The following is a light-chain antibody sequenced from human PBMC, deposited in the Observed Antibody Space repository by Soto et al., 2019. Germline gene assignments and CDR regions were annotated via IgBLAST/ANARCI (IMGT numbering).Light chain of an antibody. CDR2: GNS. Sequence: QPVLTQPPSVSGAPGQRVTISCTGSSSNIGAGYDVHWYQQLPGTAPKLLIYGNSNRPSGVPDRFSGSKSGTSASLAITGLQAEDEADYDGQSYDSSLSGSVVFGGGTQLTVL. V-gene: IGLV1-40*01. CDR1: SSNIGAGYD. CDR3: QSYDSSLSGSVV. J-gene: IGLJ2*01.